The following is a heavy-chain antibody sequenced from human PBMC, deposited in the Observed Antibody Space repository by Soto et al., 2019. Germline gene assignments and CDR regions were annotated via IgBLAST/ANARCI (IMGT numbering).Heavy chain of an antibody. D-gene: IGHD6-19*01. J-gene: IGHJ5*01. Sequence: GESLKISCKASGYSFTNYWIGWVRQMPGKGLEWVGIIYPGNSDSNTRYNPSFQGQVTISADKSISNANLQRSRMKATNTAMYYCARPALASTAHWFDFWGQGTLVTVSS. V-gene: IGHV5-51*01. CDR2: IYPGNSDSNT. CDR3: ARPALASTAHWFDF. CDR1: GYSFTNYW.